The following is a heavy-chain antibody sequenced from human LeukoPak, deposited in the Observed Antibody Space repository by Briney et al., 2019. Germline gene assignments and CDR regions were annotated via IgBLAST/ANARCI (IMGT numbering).Heavy chain of an antibody. D-gene: IGHD3-22*01. Sequence: PSQTLSLTCTVSGGSIGSGDYHWSWIRQPPGKGLEWIGYIYYSGSTYYNPSLKSRVTISVDTSKNQFSLKLSSVTAADTAVYYCARVSSSGYHHRVYYYYGMDVWGQGTTVTVSS. J-gene: IGHJ6*02. V-gene: IGHV4-30-4*01. CDR2: IYYSGST. CDR1: GGSIGSGDYH. CDR3: ARVSSSGYHHRVYYYYGMDV.